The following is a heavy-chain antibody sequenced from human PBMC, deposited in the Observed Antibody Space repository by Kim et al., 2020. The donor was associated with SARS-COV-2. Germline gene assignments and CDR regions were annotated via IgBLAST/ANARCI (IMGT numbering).Heavy chain of an antibody. Sequence: GGSLRLSCTASGFTFGDYAMSWFRQAPGKGLEWVGFIRSKAYGGTTEYAASVKGRFTISRDDSKSIAYLQMNSLKTEDTAVYYCTRDKGGLLWFGELLGWSPSYGYYYYGMDVWGQGTTVTVSS. D-gene: IGHD3-10*01. J-gene: IGHJ6*02. CDR3: TRDKGGLLWFGELLGWSPSYGYYYYGMDV. CDR2: IRSKAYGGTT. V-gene: IGHV3-49*03. CDR1: GFTFGDYA.